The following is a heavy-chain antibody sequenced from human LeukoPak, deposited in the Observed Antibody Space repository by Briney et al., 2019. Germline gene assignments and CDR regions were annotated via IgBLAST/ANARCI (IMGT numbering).Heavy chain of an antibody. J-gene: IGHJ4*02. D-gene: IGHD2-21*02. Sequence: SETLSLTCTFYGGSFSSYYWSWIRQHPGKGLEWIGYIYYSGSTYYNPSLKSRVTISVDTSKNQFSLKLSSVTAADTAAYYCARSEGDLRPFDYWGQGTLVTVSS. CDR1: GGSFSSYY. V-gene: IGHV4-59*06. CDR2: IYYSGST. CDR3: ARSEGDLRPFDY.